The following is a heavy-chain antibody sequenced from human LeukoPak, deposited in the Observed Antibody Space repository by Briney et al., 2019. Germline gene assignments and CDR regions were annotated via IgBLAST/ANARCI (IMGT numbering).Heavy chain of an antibody. J-gene: IGHJ5*02. V-gene: IGHV3-66*01. CDR2: IYSGGST. D-gene: IGHD3-16*01. CDR3: AREMITFGGGFDP. CDR1: GFTVSSNY. Sequence: GGSLRLSCAASGFTVSSNYMSWVRQAPGKGLEWVSVIYSGGSTYYADSVKGRFTISRDNSKNTLYLQMNSLRAEDTAVYYCAREMITFGGGFDPWGQGTLVTVSS.